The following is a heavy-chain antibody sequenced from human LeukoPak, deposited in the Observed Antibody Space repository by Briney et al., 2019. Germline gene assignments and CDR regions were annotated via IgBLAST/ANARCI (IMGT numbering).Heavy chain of an antibody. Sequence: PGGSLRLSCAASGFTFDDYGMSWVRQAPGKGLEWVSGINWNGGSTVYADSVKGGFTISRDNAKNSLYLQMNSLRAEDTALYYCARESDSSGWPYFDYWGQGTLVTVSS. J-gene: IGHJ4*02. D-gene: IGHD6-19*01. V-gene: IGHV3-20*04. CDR1: GFTFDDYG. CDR2: INWNGGST. CDR3: ARESDSSGWPYFDY.